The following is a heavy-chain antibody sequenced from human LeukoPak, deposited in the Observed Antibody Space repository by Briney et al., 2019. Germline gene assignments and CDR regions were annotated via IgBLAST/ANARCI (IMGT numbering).Heavy chain of an antibody. CDR1: GTIIDDYA. CDR2: ISWDSCSI. CDR3: ATDLSAITGTTSSGFDS. J-gene: IGHJ4*02. V-gene: IGHV3-9*03. D-gene: IGHD1-7*01. Sequence: GRSLRLPCPALGTIIDDYAMHWVRLATGTGPDRVPCISWDSCSICYADSVKGRFTISKDNAKNPLYLQMNSLRAEDIALYHCATDLSAITGTTSSGFDSWGQGTPVTVSS.